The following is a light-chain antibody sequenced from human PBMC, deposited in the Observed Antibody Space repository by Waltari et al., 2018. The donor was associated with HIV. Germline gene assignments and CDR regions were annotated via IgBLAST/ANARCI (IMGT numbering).Light chain of an antibody. CDR3: SSADTSSIV. Sequence: SYELTQPPSVPVFPGQTARITCSVDALPQTYVYWYQQKAGEAPLLVIFKDTKRGSGIPARLSGSTSGTAATLTITAAQVDDEADYYCSSADTSSIVFGGGTKLTVL. CDR1: ALPQTY. CDR2: KDT. J-gene: IGLJ2*01. V-gene: IGLV3-10*01.